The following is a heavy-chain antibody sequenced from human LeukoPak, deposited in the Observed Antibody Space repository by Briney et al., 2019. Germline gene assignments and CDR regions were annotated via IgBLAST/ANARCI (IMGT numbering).Heavy chain of an antibody. CDR2: IYPSGST. Sequence: SETLSLTCSVSGGTISSYYWSWIRQPAGKGLEWIGRIYPSGSTNHHPSLKSRVTMSVDKSKNQFSLKLSSVTAADTAVFYCASGLSPYYFDYWGQGTLVTVSS. CDR3: ASGLSPYYFDY. CDR1: GGTISSYY. V-gene: IGHV4-4*07. J-gene: IGHJ4*02.